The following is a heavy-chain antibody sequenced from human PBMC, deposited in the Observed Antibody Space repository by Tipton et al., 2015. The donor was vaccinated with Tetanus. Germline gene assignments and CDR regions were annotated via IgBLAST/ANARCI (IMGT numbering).Heavy chain of an antibody. J-gene: IGHJ3*01. V-gene: IGHV4-34*01. CDR3: ARGGRDAYNNPLGAFDV. Sequence: TLSLTCAVSGASFSDYYWSWIRQSPGKGLEWIGEISHSGSSSYSPSLKSRVTISVDTSKNQFSLRLRSVAAADTAVYYCARGGRDAYNNPLGAFDVWGRGTTVTVSS. CDR1: GASFSDYY. CDR2: ISHSGSS. D-gene: IGHD5-24*01.